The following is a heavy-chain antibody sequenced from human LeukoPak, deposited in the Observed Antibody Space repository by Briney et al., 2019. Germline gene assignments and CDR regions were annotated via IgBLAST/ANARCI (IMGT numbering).Heavy chain of an antibody. J-gene: IGHJ4*02. D-gene: IGHD1-26*01. Sequence: GGSLRLPCAASGFTFSNHAMSWVRQAPGKGLAWVSRINSDGSSTNYADSVKGRFTISRDNAKNTLYLQMNSLRVEDTAVYYCARWSTGRYDFWGQGTLVTVSS. CDR2: INSDGSST. CDR1: GFTFSNHA. V-gene: IGHV3-74*01. CDR3: ARWSTGRYDF.